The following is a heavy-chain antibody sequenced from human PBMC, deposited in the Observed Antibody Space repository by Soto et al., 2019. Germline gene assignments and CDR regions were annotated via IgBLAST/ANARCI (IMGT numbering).Heavy chain of an antibody. J-gene: IGHJ6*02. V-gene: IGHV4-39*01. CDR3: ARKGVLEVGMDV. Sequence: QLQLQESGPGLVKPSETLSLTCTVSGGSISSSSYYWGWIRQPPGKGLEWIGSIYYSGSNYYNPSLKSRVTISVDTSKNQSSLKLSSVTSADTAVYYCARKGVLEVGMDVWGQGTTVTVSS. CDR2: IYYSGSN. D-gene: IGHD3-3*01. CDR1: GGSISSSSYY.